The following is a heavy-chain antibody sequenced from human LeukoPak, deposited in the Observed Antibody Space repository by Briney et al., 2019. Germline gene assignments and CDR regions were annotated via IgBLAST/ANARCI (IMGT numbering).Heavy chain of an antibody. CDR1: GYTFTGYY. V-gene: IGHV1-2*02. D-gene: IGHD3-22*01. CDR3: ARVKTMIIVVSLFDY. Sequence: ASVKVSCKASGYTFTGYYMRWVRQAPGQGLEWMGWTNPNSGGTNYAQQFQGRLTMTRDTSISTAYMELSRLRSDDTAVYYCARVKTMIIVVSLFDYWGQGTLVTVSS. J-gene: IGHJ4*02. CDR2: TNPNSGGT.